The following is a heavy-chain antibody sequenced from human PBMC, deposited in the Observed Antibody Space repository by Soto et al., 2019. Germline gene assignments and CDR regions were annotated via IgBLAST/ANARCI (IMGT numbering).Heavy chain of an antibody. D-gene: IGHD6-13*01. V-gene: IGHV4-4*02. J-gene: IGHJ5*02. CDR2: IDHSGNT. Sequence: RGSRNRDSQPPGMGLEWIGEIDHSGNTNYNPSLKSRVTISVDKSKTQFSLKLNSVTAADTAVYYCARSLGTTWCFDPWGQGTLVTGSS. CDR3: ARSLGTTWCFDP. CDR1: RGS.